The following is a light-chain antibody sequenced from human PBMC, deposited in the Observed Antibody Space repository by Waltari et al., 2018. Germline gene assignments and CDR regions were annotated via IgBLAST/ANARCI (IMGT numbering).Light chain of an antibody. CDR1: SGDVGTYNL. Sequence: QSALTQPASVSGSPGQSITISCTGTSGDVGTYNLVPWYQQHPGEVPKLIIYEVTKRPSGLSTRFPGSKSGNTASLTISGLQADDAADYYCCSYAGGRTFPYVFGTGTKVTVL. CDR2: EVT. CDR3: CSYAGGRTFPYV. V-gene: IGLV2-23*02. J-gene: IGLJ1*01.